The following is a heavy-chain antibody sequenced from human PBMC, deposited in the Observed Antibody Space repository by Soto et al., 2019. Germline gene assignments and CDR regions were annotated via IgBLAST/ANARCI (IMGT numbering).Heavy chain of an antibody. V-gene: IGHV4-59*01. CDR2: IYYSGST. CDR3: ARIKYSGYENYMDV. Sequence: SETRSLTCTVSGGSISSYYWSWIRQPPGKGLEWIGYIYYSGSTNYNPSLKSRVTISVDTSKNQFSLKLSSVTAADTAVYYCARIKYSGYENYMDVWGKGTTVTVS. D-gene: IGHD5-12*01. CDR1: GGSISSYY. J-gene: IGHJ6*03.